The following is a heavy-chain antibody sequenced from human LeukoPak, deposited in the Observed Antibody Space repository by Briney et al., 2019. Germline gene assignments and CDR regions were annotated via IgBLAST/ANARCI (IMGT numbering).Heavy chain of an antibody. CDR3: ATIGDRRTRELYRIDY. J-gene: IGHJ4*02. Sequence: GGSLRLSCAASGFTFSSYAMHWVRQAPGKGLEWVAVVSYDGSNKYYADSVTGRFAISRDNSKNTLFLQMNSLRAEDAAVYYCATIGDRRTRELYRIDYWGQGTLVTVSS. CDR1: GFTFSSYA. D-gene: IGHD1-7*01. V-gene: IGHV3-30*09. CDR2: VSYDGSNK.